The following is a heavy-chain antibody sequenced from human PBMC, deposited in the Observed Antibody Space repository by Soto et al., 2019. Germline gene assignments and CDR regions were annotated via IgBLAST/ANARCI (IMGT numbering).Heavy chain of an antibody. Sequence: EVQLVESGGGLVKPGGSLRLSCAASGFTFSSYSMNWVRQAPGKGLEWVSSISSSSSYIYYADSVKGRFTISRDNAKNSLYLQMNSLRAEDTAVYYCARDPRLGELSSLYYYYGMDVWGQGTTVTVSS. V-gene: IGHV3-21*01. CDR3: ARDPRLGELSSLYYYYGMDV. CDR1: GFTFSSYS. CDR2: ISSSSSYI. D-gene: IGHD3-16*02. J-gene: IGHJ6*02.